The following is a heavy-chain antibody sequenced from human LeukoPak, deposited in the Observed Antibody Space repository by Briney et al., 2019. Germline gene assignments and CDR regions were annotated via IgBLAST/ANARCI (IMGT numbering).Heavy chain of an antibody. CDR1: GFTFSSYA. D-gene: IGHD3-16*01. Sequence: GGSLRLSCAASGFTFSSYAMHWVRQAPGKGLEWVAVISYDGSNKYYADSVKGRFTISRDNSKNTLYLQMNSLRAEDTAVYYCARDRLDRAAFDIWGQGKMVTVSS. CDR3: ARDRLDRAAFDI. CDR2: ISYDGSNK. V-gene: IGHV3-30-3*01. J-gene: IGHJ3*02.